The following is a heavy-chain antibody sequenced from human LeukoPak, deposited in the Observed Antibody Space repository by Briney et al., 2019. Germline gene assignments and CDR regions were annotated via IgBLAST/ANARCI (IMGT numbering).Heavy chain of an antibody. CDR1: GYSFTSYW. D-gene: IGHD2-15*01. Sequence: GESLKISCKGSGYSFTSYWIGWARQMPGKGLEWMGIIYPGDSDTRYSPSFQGQVTISADRSISTAYLQWSSLKASDTAIYYCARRGYGTSSPLDYWGQGTLVTVSS. CDR2: IYPGDSDT. CDR3: ARRGYGTSSPLDY. V-gene: IGHV5-51*01. J-gene: IGHJ4*02.